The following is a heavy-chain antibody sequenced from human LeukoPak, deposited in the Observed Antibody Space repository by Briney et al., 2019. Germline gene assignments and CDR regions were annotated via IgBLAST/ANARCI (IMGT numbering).Heavy chain of an antibody. CDR2: IYYSGST. CDR3: ALGNCPTTSCYPGVAFDI. D-gene: IGHD2-2*01. J-gene: IGHJ3*02. V-gene: IGHV4-59*01. CDR1: GGSISSDY. Sequence: SETLSLTCTVSGGSISSDYWSWIRQPPGKGLEWIGYIYYSGSTNYNPSLKSRVTISVDTSKNQFSLKLNSLTAADTAVYYCALGNCPTTSCYPGVAFDIWGQGTMVTVSS.